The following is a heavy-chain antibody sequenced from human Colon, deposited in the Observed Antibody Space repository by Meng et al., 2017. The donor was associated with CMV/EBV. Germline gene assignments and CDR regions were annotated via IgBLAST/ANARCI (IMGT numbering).Heavy chain of an antibody. CDR2: ISYDGSNK. J-gene: IGHJ6*02. D-gene: IGHD2-2*02. CDR1: GFTFSSYA. V-gene: IGHV3-30-3*01. Sequence: GESLKISCAASGFTFSSYAMHWVRQAPGKGLEWVAVISYDGSNKYYADSVKGRFTISRDNSKNTLYLQMNSLRAEDTAVCYCARDQLVVVPAAIGTSYYYYGMDVWGQGTTVTVSS. CDR3: ARDQLVVVPAAIGTSYYYYGMDV.